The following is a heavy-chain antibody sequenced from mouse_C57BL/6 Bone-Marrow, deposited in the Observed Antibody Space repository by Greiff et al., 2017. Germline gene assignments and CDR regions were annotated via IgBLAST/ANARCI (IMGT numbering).Heavy chain of an antibody. CDR2: SYPGNSDT. J-gene: IGHJ2*01. CDR3: TENYFDY. CDR1: GYTFTSCW. Sequence: VQLMQSGTVLARPGASVKMSCKTTGYTFTSCWLHWVKQRPGPGLEWIGASYPGNSDTSYNQKFKGKAKLTANTSASTAYMELSSLTNEDSAVYCCTENYFDYWGQGTTLTVSS. V-gene: IGHV1-5*01.